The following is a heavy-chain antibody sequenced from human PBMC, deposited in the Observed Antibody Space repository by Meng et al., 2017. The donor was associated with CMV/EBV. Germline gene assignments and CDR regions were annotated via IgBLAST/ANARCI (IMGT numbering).Heavy chain of an antibody. CDR2: IKSKTDGGTT. CDR3: TTDLAMVVTL. J-gene: IGHJ4*02. V-gene: IGHV3-15*01. D-gene: IGHD4-23*01. Sequence: GESLKISCAASGFTFSNAWMSWVRQAPGKGLEWVGRIKSKTDGGTTDYAAPVKGRFNISRDDSKNTLYLQMNSLKTEDTAVYYCTTDLAMVVTLWGQGTLVTVSS. CDR1: GFTFSNAW.